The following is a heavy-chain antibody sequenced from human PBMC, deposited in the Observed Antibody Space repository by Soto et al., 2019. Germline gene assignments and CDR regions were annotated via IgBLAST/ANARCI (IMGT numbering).Heavy chain of an antibody. J-gene: IGHJ1*01. D-gene: IGHD3-3*01. CDR1: RYTLSSYA. Sequence: GPLKICRAASRYTLSSYAVHVVRQNPGKGLEYVSAISSNGGSTYYANSVKGRFTISRDNSKNTLYLQMGSLRVDDSAVYYCAVPLFNFWSAFASWGQGTLVTVSS. CDR3: AVPLFNFWSAFAS. V-gene: IGHV3-64*01. CDR2: ISSNGGST.